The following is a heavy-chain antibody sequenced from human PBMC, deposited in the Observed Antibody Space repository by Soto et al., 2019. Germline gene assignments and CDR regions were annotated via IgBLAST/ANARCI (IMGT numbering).Heavy chain of an antibody. J-gene: IGHJ4*02. CDR3: ARDGMYLGYCTNGVCLIDY. D-gene: IGHD2-8*01. V-gene: IGHV1-2*02. CDR1: GYTFTGYY. Sequence: GASVKVSCKASGYTFTGYYMHWVRQAPGQGLEWMGWINPNSGGTNYAQKFQGRVTMTRDTSISTAYMELSRLRSDDTAVYYCARDGMYLGYCTNGVCLIDYWGQGTLVTVSS. CDR2: INPNSGGT.